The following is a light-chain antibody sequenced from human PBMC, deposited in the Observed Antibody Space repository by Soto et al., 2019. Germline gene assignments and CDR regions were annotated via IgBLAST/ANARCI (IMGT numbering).Light chain of an antibody. CDR1: QSVRTY. CDR2: DAS. V-gene: IGKV3-11*01. CDR3: QQRHMWPIT. Sequence: EIVLTQSPVTLSLSPGERATLSCRASQSVRTYLAWYQVKPGQAPRLLIYDASRRASGVPARFSGSGSGTDFTLTISSLEPEDSAVYYCQQRHMWPITFGQGTQLEIK. J-gene: IGKJ5*01.